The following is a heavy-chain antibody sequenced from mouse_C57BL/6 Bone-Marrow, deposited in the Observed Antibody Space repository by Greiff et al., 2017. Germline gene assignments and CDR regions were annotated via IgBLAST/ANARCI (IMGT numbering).Heavy chain of an antibody. CDR3: TREEGYDGFYVDY. D-gene: IGHD2-3*01. CDR1: GYTFTSYW. Sequence: VQLQQSGTVLARPGASVKMSCKTSGYTFTSYWMHWVKQRPGQGLEWIGAIYPGNSDTSYNQKFKGKAKLTAVTSASTAYMQLSSLTNEDSAVYYCTREEGYDGFYVDYWGQGTTLTVSA. CDR2: IYPGNSDT. J-gene: IGHJ2*01. V-gene: IGHV1-5*01.